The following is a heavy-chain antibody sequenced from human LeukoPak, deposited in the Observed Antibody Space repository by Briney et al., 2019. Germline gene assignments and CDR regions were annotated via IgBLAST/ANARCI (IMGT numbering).Heavy chain of an antibody. D-gene: IGHD3-10*01. CDR1: GYTFTSYG. Sequence: ASVKVSCKASGYTFTSYGISWVRQAPGQGLEWMGWISAYNGNTNYAQKLQGRVTMTTDTSTSTAYMELRSLRSDDTAVYYCARDAWYNYGSGPFDPWGQGTLVTVSS. J-gene: IGHJ5*02. V-gene: IGHV1-18*01. CDR3: ARDAWYNYGSGPFDP. CDR2: ISAYNGNT.